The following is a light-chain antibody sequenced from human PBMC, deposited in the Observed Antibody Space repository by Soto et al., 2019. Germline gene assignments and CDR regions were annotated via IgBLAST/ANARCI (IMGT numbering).Light chain of an antibody. CDR2: KAS. V-gene: IGKV1-5*03. Sequence: DIQMTQSPSTLSASVGDSVTITCRASQSINSWLAWYQQKPGKAPNLLISKASTLNSGVPSRFSGSGSGAEFTLTISSLQPDDSATYFCQQYGIPPMSFGQGTRLEIK. CDR3: QQYGIPPMS. J-gene: IGKJ5*01. CDR1: QSINSW.